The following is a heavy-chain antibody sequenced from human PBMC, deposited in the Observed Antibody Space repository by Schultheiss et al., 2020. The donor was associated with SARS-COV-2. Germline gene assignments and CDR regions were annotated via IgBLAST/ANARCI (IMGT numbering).Heavy chain of an antibody. Sequence: GESLKISCKASGYTFTSYGISWVRQAPGQGLEWMGWISTYNGNTNYAQKLQGRVTMTTDTSTSTAYMELRSLRSDDTAVYYCARDPLLGYGDYFDYWGQGTLVTVSS. CDR3: ARDPLLGYGDYFDY. V-gene: IGHV1-18*01. J-gene: IGHJ4*02. CDR2: ISTYNGNT. CDR1: GYTFTSYG. D-gene: IGHD4-17*01.